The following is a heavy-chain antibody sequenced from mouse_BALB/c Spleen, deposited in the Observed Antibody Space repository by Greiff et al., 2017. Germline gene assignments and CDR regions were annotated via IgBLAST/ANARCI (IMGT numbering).Heavy chain of an antibody. CDR2: IWAGGST. CDR3: ARDGYYGSSYGYAMDY. D-gene: IGHD1-1*01. J-gene: IGHJ4*01. CDR1: GFSLTSYG. Sequence: VQLQEPGPGLVAPSQSLSITCTVSGFSLTSYGVHWVRQPPGKGLEWLGVIWAGGSTNYNSALMSRLSISKDNSKSQVFLKMNSLQTDDTAMYYCARDGYYGSSYGYAMDYWGQGTSVTVSS. V-gene: IGHV2-9*02.